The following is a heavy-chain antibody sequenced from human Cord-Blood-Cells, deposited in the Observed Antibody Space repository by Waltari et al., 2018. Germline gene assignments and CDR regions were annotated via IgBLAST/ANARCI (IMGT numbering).Heavy chain of an antibody. CDR3: AKGSCGGDCYFDY. Sequence: QVQLVESGGGVVQPGRSLRLSCAASGFTFSSYGMHWGRQAPGKGRELVAVRSYDGSNKYYADSVKGRFTISRDNSKNTLYLQMNSLRAEDTAVYYCAKGSCGGDCYFDYWGQGTLVTVSS. V-gene: IGHV3-30*18. J-gene: IGHJ4*02. D-gene: IGHD2-21*01. CDR1: GFTFSSYG. CDR2: RSYDGSNK.